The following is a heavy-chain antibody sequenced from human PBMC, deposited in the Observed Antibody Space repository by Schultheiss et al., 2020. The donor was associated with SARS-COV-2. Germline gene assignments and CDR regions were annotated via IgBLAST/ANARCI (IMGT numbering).Heavy chain of an antibody. V-gene: IGHV1-69*13. CDR3: AREDQLLLGTYYGMDV. Sequence: SVKVSCKASGYTFTSYAMHWVRQAPGQGLEWMGGIIPIFGTANYAQKFQGRVTITADESTSTAYMELSSLRSEDTAVYYCAREDQLLLGTYYGMDVWGQGTTVTVSS. D-gene: IGHD2-2*01. CDR1: GYTFTSYA. CDR2: IIPIFGTA. J-gene: IGHJ6*02.